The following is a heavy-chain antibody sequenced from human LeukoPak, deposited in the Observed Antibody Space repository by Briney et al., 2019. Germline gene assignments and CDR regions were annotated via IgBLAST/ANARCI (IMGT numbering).Heavy chain of an antibody. V-gene: IGHV4-4*07. J-gene: IGHJ6*02. D-gene: IGHD2-15*01. CDR2: IYTSGST. CDR3: ARVSLRYCSGGSCYGMDV. Sequence: SETLSLTCNVSGGSISGYHWSWIRQPPGKGLEWIGRIYTSGSTNYNPSLKSRVTISVDTSKNQFSLKLSSVTAADTAVYYCARVSLRYCSGGSCYGMDVWGQGTTVTVSS. CDR1: GGSISGYH.